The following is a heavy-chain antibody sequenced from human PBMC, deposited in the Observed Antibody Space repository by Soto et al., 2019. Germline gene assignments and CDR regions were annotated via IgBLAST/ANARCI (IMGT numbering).Heavy chain of an antibody. D-gene: IGHD3-22*01. J-gene: IGHJ4*02. V-gene: IGHV3-11*01. Sequence: GGSLRLSCAASGFTFSDHYMRWIRQAPGKGLEWVSYISSSGDIIYYADSVKGRFTISRDNAKNSLYLQMNSLGAEDTAVYYCARDLGYYDSSGYFDYWGQGTLVTVSS. CDR2: ISSSGDII. CDR1: GFTFSDHY. CDR3: ARDLGYYDSSGYFDY.